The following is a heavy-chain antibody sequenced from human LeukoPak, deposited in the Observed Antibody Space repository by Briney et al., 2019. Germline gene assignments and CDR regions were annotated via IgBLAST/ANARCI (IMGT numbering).Heavy chain of an antibody. D-gene: IGHD3-16*01. CDR3: ARDFGRLGQFYFDY. CDR2: INTANGDT. CDR1: GYTFNSYG. V-gene: IGHV1-3*04. J-gene: IGHJ4*02. Sequence: ASVKVSCKASGYTFNSYGISWVRQAPGQRLEWMGWINTANGDTKYSQNFQDRVTITRDTSANTAYMELSSLRSEDTAVYYCARDFGRLGQFYFDYWGQGTLVTVSS.